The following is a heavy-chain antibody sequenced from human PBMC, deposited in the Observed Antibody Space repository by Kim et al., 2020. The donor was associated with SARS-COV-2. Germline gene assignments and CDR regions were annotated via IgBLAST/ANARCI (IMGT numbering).Heavy chain of an antibody. D-gene: IGHD1-26*01. CDR2: INPNSGGT. CDR1: GYTFTGYY. J-gene: IGHJ4*02. Sequence: ASVKVSCKASGYTFTGYYMHWVRQAPGQGLEWMGRINPNSGGTNYAQKFQGRVTMTRDTSISTAYMELSRLRSDDTAVYYCARDRPGATRTFDYWGQGTLVTVSS. CDR3: ARDRPGATRTFDY. V-gene: IGHV1-2*06.